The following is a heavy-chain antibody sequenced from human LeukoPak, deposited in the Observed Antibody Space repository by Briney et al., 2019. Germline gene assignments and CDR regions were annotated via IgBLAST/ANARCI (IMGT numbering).Heavy chain of an antibody. CDR3: AREGFSSGTYHFDY. Sequence: ASVKVSCKASGFTLTGFYIHWVRQAPGQGLEWMGWINPNSGDTSFQQKFQGRVSMTWDTSTSTAYMELSSLRSDDTAVYYCAREGFSSGTYHFDYWGQGTLVTVSS. V-gene: IGHV1-2*02. CDR1: GFTLTGFY. CDR2: INPNSGDT. J-gene: IGHJ4*02. D-gene: IGHD1-26*01.